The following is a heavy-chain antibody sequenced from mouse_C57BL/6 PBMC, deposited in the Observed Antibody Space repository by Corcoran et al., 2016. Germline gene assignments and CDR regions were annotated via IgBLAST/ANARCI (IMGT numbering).Heavy chain of an antibody. CDR2: INTYSGVP. J-gene: IGHJ1*03. V-gene: IGHV9-3*01. CDR1: GYTFTTYG. Sequence: QIQLVQSGPELKKPGETVKISCKASGYTFTTYGMSWVKQAPGKGLKWMGWINTYSGVPTYADDFKGRFAFPLETSASTAYLQINNLKNEDTATYFCARYDGSHWYFDVWGTGTTVTVSS. CDR3: ARYDGSHWYFDV. D-gene: IGHD2-3*01.